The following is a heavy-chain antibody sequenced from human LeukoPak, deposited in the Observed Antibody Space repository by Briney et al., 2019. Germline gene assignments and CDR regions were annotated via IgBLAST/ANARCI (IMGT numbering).Heavy chain of an antibody. CDR2: ISSSSRYI. D-gene: IGHD5-24*01. CDR1: GFTFSTYR. CDR3: EREGSKNGYNFPIDY. Sequence: GGSLRLSCAASGFTFSTYRMNWVRPAAGKGLGWVSSISSSSRYIYYAASAKGRFTISRDNAKNSLSLQMNSLRAEDTAVYDCEREGSKNGYNFPIDYWGQGTLVTVSS. V-gene: IGHV3-21*01. J-gene: IGHJ4*02.